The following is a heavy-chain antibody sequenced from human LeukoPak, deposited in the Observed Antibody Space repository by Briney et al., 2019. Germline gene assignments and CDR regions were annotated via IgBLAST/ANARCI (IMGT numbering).Heavy chain of an antibody. V-gene: IGHV1-69*06. CDR1: GGTFSSYA. J-gene: IGHJ4*02. CDR3: AKRTGSGYYPIDY. D-gene: IGHD3-22*01. Sequence: GASVKVSCKASGGTFSSYAISWVRQAPGQGLEWMGGIIPIFGTANYAQKFQGRVTITADKSTSTAYMELSSLRSEDTAVYYCAKRTGSGYYPIDYWGQGTLITVSS. CDR2: IIPIFGTA.